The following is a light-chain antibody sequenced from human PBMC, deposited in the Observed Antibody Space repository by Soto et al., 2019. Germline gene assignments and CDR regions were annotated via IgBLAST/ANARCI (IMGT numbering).Light chain of an antibody. CDR3: QQCNNWPPLT. V-gene: IGKV3-15*01. CDR2: GAS. Sequence: EVVMTQSPATLSVSPGERATLSCRASHNINSNLAWYQQKPGQAPRLLIYGASTRATGIPARFSGSGSGTEFTLTISSLQSEDCAVYYCQQCNNWPPLTFGGGTKVEIK. J-gene: IGKJ4*01. CDR1: HNINSN.